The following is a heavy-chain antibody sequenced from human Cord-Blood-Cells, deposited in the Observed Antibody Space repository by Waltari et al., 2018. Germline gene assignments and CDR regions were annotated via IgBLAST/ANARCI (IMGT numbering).Heavy chain of an antibody. CDR1: GFTVSSNY. J-gene: IGHJ6*02. V-gene: IGHV3-53*01. CDR3: ATGPVGYYYYGMDV. CDR2: IYSGGST. Sequence: EVQLVESGGGLIQPGGSLRLSCAASGFTVSSNYIIWVRQAPGKGLEWVSVIYSGGSTYYADSVKGRFTSSRDNSKNTLYLQMNSLRAEDTAVYYCATGPVGYYYYGMDVWGQGTTVTVSS.